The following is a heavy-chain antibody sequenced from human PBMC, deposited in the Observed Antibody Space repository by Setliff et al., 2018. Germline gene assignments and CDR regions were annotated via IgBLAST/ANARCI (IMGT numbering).Heavy chain of an antibody. CDR2: IIPILGIA. Sequence: ASVKVSCKASGGTFSSYAISWVRQAPGQGLEWMGGIIPILGIANYAQKFQGQVTMTTDTSTSTAYMELRSLRSDDTAVDYCAGPGVPAAMFSGMDDWGQGTTVTVSS. J-gene: IGHJ6*02. D-gene: IGHD2-2*01. V-gene: IGHV1-69*10. CDR1: GGTFSSYA. CDR3: AGPGVPAAMFSGMDD.